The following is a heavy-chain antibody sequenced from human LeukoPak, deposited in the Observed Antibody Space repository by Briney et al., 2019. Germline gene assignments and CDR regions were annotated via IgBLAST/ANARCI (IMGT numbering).Heavy chain of an antibody. Sequence: ASVKVSCKASGGTFSSYAISWARQAPGQGLEWMGGIIPIFGTANYAQKFQGRVTITTDESTSTAYMELSSLRSEDTAVYYCARDSGQPHTTTGYFDYWGQGTLVTVSS. CDR2: IIPIFGTA. CDR1: GGTFSSYA. CDR3: ARDSGQPHTTTGYFDY. D-gene: IGHD3-10*01. V-gene: IGHV1-69*05. J-gene: IGHJ4*02.